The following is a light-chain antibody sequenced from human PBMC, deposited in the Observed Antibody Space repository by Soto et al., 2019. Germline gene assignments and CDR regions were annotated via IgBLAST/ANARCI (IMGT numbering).Light chain of an antibody. CDR1: SSDVRSYNL. V-gene: IGLV2-23*01. Sequence: QSALTQPASVSGSPGQSITISCTGTSSDVRSYNLVSWYQQHPGKAPKLMIYEGSKRPSGVSNRFSGSKSGNTASLTISGIQAEDEADYYCCSYAGSRVFGGGTKLTV. CDR2: EGS. J-gene: IGLJ3*02. CDR3: CSYAGSRV.